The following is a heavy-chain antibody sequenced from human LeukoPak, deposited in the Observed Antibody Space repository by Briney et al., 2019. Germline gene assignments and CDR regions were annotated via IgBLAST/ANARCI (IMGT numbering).Heavy chain of an antibody. V-gene: IGHV3-7*01. CDR3: ARDPAYGALDY. CDR1: GFTFSASW. Sequence: GGSLRLSCAASGFTFSASWMTWVRQAPGRGLEWVANVDPDANTKNYLDSVKGRFTISRDNARNSLYLQMNSLRVEDTVIYYCARDPAYGALDYWGQGTLVTVSS. CDR2: VDPDANTK. J-gene: IGHJ4*02. D-gene: IGHD4-17*01.